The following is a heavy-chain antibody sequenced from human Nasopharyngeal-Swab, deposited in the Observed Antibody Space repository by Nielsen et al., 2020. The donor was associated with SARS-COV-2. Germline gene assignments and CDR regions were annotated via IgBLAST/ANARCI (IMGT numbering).Heavy chain of an antibody. J-gene: IGHJ4*02. Sequence: GGSLRLSCKASGFSVTSHGVHWVRQAPGKGLEWVAVICSDGTNKFYADSVKGRFTISRDNSKNTLYLQMNSLRAEDTAMYYCHLSSGYDGYINYWGQGTLVTVSS. CDR1: GFSVTSHG. CDR2: ICSDGTNK. D-gene: IGHD3-22*01. V-gene: IGHV3-33*01. CDR3: HLSSGYDGYINY.